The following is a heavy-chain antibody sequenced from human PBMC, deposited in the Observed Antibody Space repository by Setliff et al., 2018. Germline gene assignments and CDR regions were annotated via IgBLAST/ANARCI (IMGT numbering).Heavy chain of an antibody. Sequence: SETLSLTCTVSGYSISSGYYWGWIRQPPGKGLEWIGSIYHSGSTYYNPSLKSRVTISVDTSKNQFPLKLSSVTAADTAVYYCARSAGYSSSWYNYYYGMDVWGQGTTVTVSS. CDR3: ARSAGYSSSWYNYYYGMDV. CDR2: IYHSGST. V-gene: IGHV4-38-2*02. CDR1: GYSISSGYY. J-gene: IGHJ6*02. D-gene: IGHD6-13*01.